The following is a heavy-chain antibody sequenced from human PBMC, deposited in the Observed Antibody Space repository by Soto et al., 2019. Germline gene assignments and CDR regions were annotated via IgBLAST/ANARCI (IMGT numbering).Heavy chain of an antibody. Sequence: EVQLVESGGGLVQPGGSLRLSCAASGFTFSTYWMSWVRQAPGKGLEWVDSIKEDGSEKYYVDSVKGRFPISSDNAKNPAYLQSHSLRARDTAVDERARVPWGAAAHIWFDPWGQGTLVTVSS. V-gene: IGHV3-7*01. J-gene: IGHJ5*02. CDR3: ARVPWGAAAHIWFDP. CDR2: IKEDGSEK. D-gene: IGHD6-13*01. CDR1: GFTFSTYW.